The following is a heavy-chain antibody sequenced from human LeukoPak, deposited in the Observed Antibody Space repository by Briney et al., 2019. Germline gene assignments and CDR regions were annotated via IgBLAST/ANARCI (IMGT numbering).Heavy chain of an antibody. Sequence: PSETLSLTCAVYGGSFSGYYWSWIRQPPGKGLEWIGEINHSGSTNYNPSLKSRVTISVDTSKNRFSLKLSSVTAADTAVYYCAGEGSRRVFDYWGQGTLVTVSS. CDR3: AGEGSRRVFDY. D-gene: IGHD6-13*01. J-gene: IGHJ4*02. CDR1: GGSFSGYY. V-gene: IGHV4-34*01. CDR2: INHSGST.